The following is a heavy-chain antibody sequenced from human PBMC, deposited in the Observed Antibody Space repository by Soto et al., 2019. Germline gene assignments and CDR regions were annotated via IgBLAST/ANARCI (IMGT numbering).Heavy chain of an antibody. CDR2: INYRGTT. V-gene: IGHV4-31*03. CDR3: ARDAPGVAPY. Sequence: QVQLQESGPGLVKPSQTLSLTCTVSGGSIIDGQTYLNWIRQHPERGLDWMGYINYRGTTNYSPALKMRTLISIDTSKNQVSLRLTSVTAADTAVYYCARDAPGVAPYWGQGTLVTVSS. D-gene: IGHD2-15*01. J-gene: IGHJ4*02. CDR1: GGSIIDGQTY.